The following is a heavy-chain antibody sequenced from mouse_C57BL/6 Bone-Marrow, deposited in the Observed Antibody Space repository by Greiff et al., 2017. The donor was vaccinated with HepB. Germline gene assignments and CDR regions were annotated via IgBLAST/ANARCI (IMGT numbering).Heavy chain of an antibody. CDR2: ISSGSSTI. V-gene: IGHV5-17*01. D-gene: IGHD1-1*01. J-gene: IGHJ2*01. CDR3: ARGYYGSSYLDY. Sequence: EVKLMESGGGLVKPGGSLKLSCAASGFTFSDYGMHWVRQAPEKGLEWVAYISSGSSTIYYADTVKGRFTISRDNAKNTLFLQMTSLRSEDTAMYYCARGYYGSSYLDYWGQGTTLTVSS. CDR1: GFTFSDYG.